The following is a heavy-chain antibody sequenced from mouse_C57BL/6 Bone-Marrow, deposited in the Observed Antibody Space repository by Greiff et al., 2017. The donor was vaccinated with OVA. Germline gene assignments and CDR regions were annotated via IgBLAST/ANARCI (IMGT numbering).Heavy chain of an antibody. CDR3: ARVLHFDY. J-gene: IGHJ2*01. Sequence: VQRVESGGGLVKPGGSLKLSCAASGFTFSSYAMSWVRQTPEKRLEWVATISDGGSYTYYPDNVKGRFTISRDNAKNNLYLQMSHLKSEDTAMYYCARVLHFDYWGQGTTLTVSS. CDR1: GFTFSSYA. CDR2: ISDGGSYT. V-gene: IGHV5-4*01. D-gene: IGHD2-14*01.